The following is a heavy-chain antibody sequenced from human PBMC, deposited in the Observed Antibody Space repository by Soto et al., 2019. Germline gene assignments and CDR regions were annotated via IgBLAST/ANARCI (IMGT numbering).Heavy chain of an antibody. CDR3: ARGSTLGDGAYLDVYYYYYMDL. CDR2: IIPLLGTA. V-gene: IGHV1-69*08. J-gene: IGHJ6*03. D-gene: IGHD4-17*01. Sequence: QVQLEQSGAEVKRPGSSVTVSCKASGGTLSSYTISWVRQAPGQGLEWMGGIIPLLGTAKYAQKFQGRVTISADKFTNTIYLELPGLKSADTANCYCARGSTLGDGAYLDVYYYYYMDLWGKGTTVTVSS. CDR1: GGTLSSYT.